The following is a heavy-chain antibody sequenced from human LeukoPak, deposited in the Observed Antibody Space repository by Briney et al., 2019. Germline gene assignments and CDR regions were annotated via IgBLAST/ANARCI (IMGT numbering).Heavy chain of an antibody. V-gene: IGHV4-38-2*02. CDR2: IDHSGST. CDR1: GYSISSGYY. Sequence: LETLSLTCTVSGYSISSGYYWGWIRQPPGKGLEWTGSIDHSGSTYYNPSLKSRVTMSVDTSKNQFSLKLNFVTAADTAVYYCARGGWFGVLFRYNWFDPWGQGTLVTVSS. CDR3: ARGGWFGVLFRYNWFDP. D-gene: IGHD3-10*01. J-gene: IGHJ5*02.